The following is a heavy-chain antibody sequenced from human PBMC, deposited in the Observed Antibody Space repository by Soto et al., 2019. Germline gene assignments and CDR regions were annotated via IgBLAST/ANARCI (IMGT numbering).Heavy chain of an antibody. Sequence: EVQLVESGGGLVQPGGSLRLSCAASGFTFSSYWMHWVRQAPGKGLVWVSRINSDGSSTSYADSVKGRFTISRDNAKNTLYLQMNSLRAEDTAVYYCAREVPTLIYYYYGMDVWGQGTTVTVSS. V-gene: IGHV3-74*01. J-gene: IGHJ6*02. CDR2: INSDGSST. CDR1: GFTFSSYW. CDR3: AREVPTLIYYYYGMDV.